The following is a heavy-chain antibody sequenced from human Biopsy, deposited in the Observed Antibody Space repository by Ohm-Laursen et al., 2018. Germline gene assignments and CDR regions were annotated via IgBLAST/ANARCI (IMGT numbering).Heavy chain of an antibody. V-gene: IGHV1-69*06. Sequence: SSVKVSCKAPGGTFSNYGVNWVRQAPGQGLEWLGGNIPILGTGNYAQKFQDRVTVAADTSMSTATMELRSLRSDDTAVYYCATKLTGYFHRWGQGTLVIVSS. D-gene: IGHD3-9*01. CDR2: NIPILGTG. CDR3: ATKLTGYFHR. CDR1: GGTFSNYG. J-gene: IGHJ1*01.